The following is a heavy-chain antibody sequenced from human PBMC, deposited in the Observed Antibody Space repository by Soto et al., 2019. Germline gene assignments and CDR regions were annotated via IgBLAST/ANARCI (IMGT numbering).Heavy chain of an antibody. V-gene: IGHV1-18*04. CDR3: ARDLRRITIFGVVTHPGMDV. CDR2: ISAYNGNT. D-gene: IGHD3-3*01. Sequence: QVQLVQSGAEVKKPGASVKVSCKASGYTFTSYGISWVRQAPGQGLEWMGWISAYNGNTNYAQKLQGRVTMTTDTSTSTAYTELRSLRSDDTAVYYCARDLRRITIFGVVTHPGMDVWGQGTTVTVSS. J-gene: IGHJ6*02. CDR1: GYTFTSYG.